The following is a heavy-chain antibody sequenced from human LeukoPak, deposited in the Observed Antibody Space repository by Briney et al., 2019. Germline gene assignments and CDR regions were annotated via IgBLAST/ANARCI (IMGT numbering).Heavy chain of an antibody. CDR2: IKRTAENGTT. V-gene: IGHV3-15*01. Sequence: GGSLRLSCVASGFSFTNAWMSWVRQAPGKGLEWIGRIKRTAENGTTHYAAPVKGRFIISRDDSKNTLYLQMNSLRADDTAVYYCAGCSGGSCYSRGKYGVDVWGQGTTVIVSS. CDR1: GFSFTNAW. CDR3: AGCSGGSCYSRGKYGVDV. J-gene: IGHJ6*02. D-gene: IGHD2-15*01.